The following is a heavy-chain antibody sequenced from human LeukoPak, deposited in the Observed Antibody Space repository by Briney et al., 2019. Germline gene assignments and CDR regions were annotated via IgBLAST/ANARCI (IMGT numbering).Heavy chain of an antibody. CDR3: ARVGAIVGATRGGYFDY. D-gene: IGHD1-26*01. CDR2: IYTSGST. J-gene: IGHJ4*02. Sequence: SETLSLTCTVSGGSLSSYYWSWIRQPAGKGLEWIGRIYTSGSTNYNPSLKSRVTMSVDTSKNQLSLKLSSVTAADTAVYYCARVGAIVGATRGGYFDYWGQGTLVTVSS. V-gene: IGHV4-4*07. CDR1: GGSLSSYY.